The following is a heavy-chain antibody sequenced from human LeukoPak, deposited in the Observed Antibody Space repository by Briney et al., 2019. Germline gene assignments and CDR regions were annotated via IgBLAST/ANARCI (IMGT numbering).Heavy chain of an antibody. CDR1: GGSVSTRYYY. Sequence: SETLSLTCAVSGGSVSTRYYYWGWIRQPPGKGLEWIGTIHDSGSTYYSPSLKSQVTISVDTSNNQFSLKLSSVTAGDTAVYYCASLYFYGSGSFPNYWGQGILVTVST. J-gene: IGHJ4*02. V-gene: IGHV4-39*01. CDR3: ASLYFYGSGSFPNY. CDR2: IHDSGST. D-gene: IGHD3-10*01.